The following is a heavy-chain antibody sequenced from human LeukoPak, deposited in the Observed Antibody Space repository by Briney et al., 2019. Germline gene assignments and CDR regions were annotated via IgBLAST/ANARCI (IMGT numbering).Heavy chain of an antibody. CDR1: GYTFTGYY. CDR2: INPNSGGT. CDR3: ARASVMVYDILTGPNDY. J-gene: IGHJ4*02. Sequence: GASVKVSCKASGYTFTGYYMHWVRQAPGQGLEWMGWINPNSGGTNYAQKFQGRVTMTRDTSISTAYMELSRLRSDDTAVYYCARASVMVYDILTGPNDYWGQGTLVTVSS. D-gene: IGHD3-9*01. V-gene: IGHV1-2*02.